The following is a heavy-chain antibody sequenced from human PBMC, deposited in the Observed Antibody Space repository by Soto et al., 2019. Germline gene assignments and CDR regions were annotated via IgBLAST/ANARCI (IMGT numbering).Heavy chain of an antibody. J-gene: IGHJ6*02. D-gene: IGHD3-10*01. CDR2: IYYSGST. V-gene: IGHV4-39*01. Sequence: SETLSLTCTASGGSISSSSYYWGWIRQPPGKGLERIGSIYYSGSTYYNPSLKSRVTISVDTSKNQFSLKLSSVTAADTAVYYCARTYGSGSYYNRNYYYYGMDVWGQGTTVTVSS. CDR1: GGSISSSSYY. CDR3: ARTYGSGSYYNRNYYYYGMDV.